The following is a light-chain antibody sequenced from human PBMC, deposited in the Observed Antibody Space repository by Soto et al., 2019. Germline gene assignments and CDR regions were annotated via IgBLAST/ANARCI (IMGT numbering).Light chain of an antibody. J-gene: IGKJ4*01. CDR3: QQYGSSLGVT. V-gene: IGKV3-20*01. Sequence: EIVLTQSPRTLSLSPGERATLACRASQCVSSSYLAWYQQKPGQAPRLLIYGASSRATGIPDRFSGSGSGTDFTLTISRLEPEDFAVYYCQQYGSSLGVTFGGGTKVDIK. CDR1: QCVSSSY. CDR2: GAS.